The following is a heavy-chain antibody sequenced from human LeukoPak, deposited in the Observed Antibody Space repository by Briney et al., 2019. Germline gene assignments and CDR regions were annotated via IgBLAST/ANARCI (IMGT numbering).Heavy chain of an antibody. CDR3: ARDTDTAMERYGMDV. CDR2: IIPIFGIA. CDR1: GGTFSSYA. D-gene: IGHD5-18*01. Sequence: SVKVSCKASGGTFSSYAISWVRQAPGQGLEWMGRIIPIFGIANYAQKFQGRVTITADKSTSTAYMELSSLRSEDTAVYYCARDTDTAMERYGMDVWGQGTTATVSS. J-gene: IGHJ6*02. V-gene: IGHV1-69*04.